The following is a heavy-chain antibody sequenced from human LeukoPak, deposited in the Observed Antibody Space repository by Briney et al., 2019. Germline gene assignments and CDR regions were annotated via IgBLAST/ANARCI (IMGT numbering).Heavy chain of an antibody. Sequence: GGSLRLSCAASGFTFSNAWMNWVRQAPGQGPEWIGRIKGKTDNGTTDYAAPVKGRFTISRDDSKNTLYLQMNSLKTEDTAVYYCTTARRLRRFGELLPLFDYWGQGTLVAVSS. V-gene: IGHV3-15*01. J-gene: IGHJ4*02. CDR3: TTARRLRRFGELLPLFDY. D-gene: IGHD3-10*01. CDR1: GFTFSNAW. CDR2: IKGKTDNGTT.